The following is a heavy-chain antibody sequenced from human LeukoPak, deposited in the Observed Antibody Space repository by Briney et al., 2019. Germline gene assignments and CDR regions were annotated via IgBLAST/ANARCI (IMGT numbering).Heavy chain of an antibody. V-gene: IGHV3-74*01. Sequence: GGSLRLSCAASGFTFSGYWMHWVRQAPGKGLVWVSRINGDGTSTSYADSVKGRFTISRDNAKNTLYLQMNSLRAEDTAVYYCAGATGSSWYHYWGQGTLVTVSS. J-gene: IGHJ4*02. CDR1: GFTFSGYW. CDR3: AGATGSSWYHY. CDR2: INGDGTST. D-gene: IGHD6-13*01.